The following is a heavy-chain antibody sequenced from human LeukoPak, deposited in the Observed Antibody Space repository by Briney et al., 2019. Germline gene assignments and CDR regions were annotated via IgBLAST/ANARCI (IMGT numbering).Heavy chain of an antibody. CDR2: IYYSGST. CDR3: ARGGDCSGGSCWFDP. V-gene: IGHV4-59*08. D-gene: IGHD2-15*01. J-gene: IGHJ5*02. CDR1: GGSISSFF. Sequence: SETLSLTCTVSGGSISSFFWSWIRQPPGKGLEWIGYIYYSGSTNHNPSLKSRVTISVDTSKNQFSLKLSSVTAADTAVYYCARGGDCSGGSCWFDPWGQGTLVTVSS.